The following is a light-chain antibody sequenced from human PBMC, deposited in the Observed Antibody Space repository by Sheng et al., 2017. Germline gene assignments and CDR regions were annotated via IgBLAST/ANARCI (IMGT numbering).Light chain of an antibody. CDR2: KDT. V-gene: IGLV3-25*03. CDR3: QSADSSGTHWV. Sequence: SYELTQSPSVSLSPGQTARITCSGDALPRHYAYWYQQKPGQAPLXVIFKDTERPSGIPERFSGSSSGTTLTLTISGVQPEDEADYYCQSADSSGTHWVFGGGTRLTVL. J-gene: IGLJ2*01. CDR1: ALPRHY.